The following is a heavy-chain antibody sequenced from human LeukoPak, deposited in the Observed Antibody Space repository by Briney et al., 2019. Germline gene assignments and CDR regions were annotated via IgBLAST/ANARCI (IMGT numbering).Heavy chain of an antibody. CDR3: ARDSLYCSSTSCYSLRWYGMDV. V-gene: IGHV4-4*07. CDR2: IYTSGST. D-gene: IGHD2-2*01. J-gene: IGHJ6*02. Sequence: SETLSLTCTVSGGSISSYYWSWIRQPAGKGPEWIGRIYTSGSTNYNPSLKSRVTMSVDTSKNQFSLKLSSVTAADTAVYYCARDSLYCSSTSCYSLRWYGMDVWGQGTTVTVSS. CDR1: GGSISSYY.